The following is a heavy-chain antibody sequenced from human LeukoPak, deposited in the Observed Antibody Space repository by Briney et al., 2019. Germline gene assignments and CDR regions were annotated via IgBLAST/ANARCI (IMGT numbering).Heavy chain of an antibody. J-gene: IGHJ4*02. CDR1: GFTFCSYW. V-gene: IGHV3-7*01. CDR2: IKQDGSEK. D-gene: IGHD3-9*01. CDR3: AREGIGMTGLDY. Sequence: GGSLRLSCAASGFTFCSYWMSWVCQAPGKGLEWVANIKQDGSEKYYVDSVKGRFTISRDNAKNSLYLQMNSLRAEDTAVYYCAREGIGMTGLDYWGQGTLVTVSS.